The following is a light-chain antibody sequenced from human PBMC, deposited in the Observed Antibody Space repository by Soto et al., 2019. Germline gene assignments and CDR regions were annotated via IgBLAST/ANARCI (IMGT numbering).Light chain of an antibody. V-gene: IGKV1-39*01. Sequence: DIQMTQSPSPLSASVGDRVTITCRASQFISRHLNWYQQKPGKAPKLLIYAASSLQSGVPSRFSGSGSGTDFTLTISSLQPEDFATYYCQQSYSTPPITFGQGTRLEIK. CDR2: AAS. CDR3: QQSYSTPPIT. J-gene: IGKJ5*01. CDR1: QFISRH.